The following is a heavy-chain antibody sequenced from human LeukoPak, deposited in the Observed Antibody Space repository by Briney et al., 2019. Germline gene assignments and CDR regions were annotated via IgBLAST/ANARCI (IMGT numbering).Heavy chain of an antibody. CDR3: ARGDYYDSSGYYKISY. CDR2: IYHSGST. J-gene: IGHJ4*02. V-gene: IGHV4-38-2*02. D-gene: IGHD3-22*01. Sequence: SETLSLTCIVSGYSISRGYYWGWIRQPPGKGLEWIGSIYHSGSTYYNPSLKSRVTISVDTSKNQFSLKLSSVTAADTAVYYCARGDYYDSSGYYKISYWGQGTLVTVSS. CDR1: GYSISRGYY.